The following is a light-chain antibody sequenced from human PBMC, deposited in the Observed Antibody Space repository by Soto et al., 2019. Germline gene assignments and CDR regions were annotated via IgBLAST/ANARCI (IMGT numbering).Light chain of an antibody. CDR3: QQYNGYPLT. CDR2: KAS. V-gene: IGKV1-5*03. J-gene: IGKJ5*01. CDR1: QSITSL. Sequence: DIQMTQSPSTLSASVGDRVTITCRASQSITSLLAWYQQKPGRAPNLLIYKASTLESGVPSRFSGSGYGTEFSLTISSLQPDDFATYYCQQYNGYPLTFGQGTRLEIK.